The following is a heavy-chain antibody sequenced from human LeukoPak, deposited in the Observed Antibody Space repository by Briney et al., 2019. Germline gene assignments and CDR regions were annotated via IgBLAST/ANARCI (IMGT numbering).Heavy chain of an antibody. CDR2: ISSSSNYI. V-gene: IGHV3-21*01. Sequence: GGSLRLSCAASGFTFSSYSMNWVRQAPGKGLEWVSSISSSSNYIYYADSMKGRFTISRDNAKNSLYLQTNSLRAEDTAVYYCARNKKGDRYTYGHDYWGQGTLVTVSS. J-gene: IGHJ4*02. CDR1: GFTFSSYS. D-gene: IGHD5-18*01. CDR3: ARNKKGDRYTYGHDY.